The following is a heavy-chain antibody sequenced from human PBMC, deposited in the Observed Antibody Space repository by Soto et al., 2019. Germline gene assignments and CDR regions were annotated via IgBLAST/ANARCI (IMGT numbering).Heavy chain of an antibody. V-gene: IGHV3-11*06. J-gene: IGHJ4*02. CDR2: IRSSDRFT. D-gene: IGHD3-10*01. Sequence: QVQLVESGGAWAKPGGSLRLSCAVSGFTFSDYFMTWIRQAPGKGLECVSYIRSSDRFTNHADSVKGRFTISRDNANNSLSLEMNDLRAEDTAVYLCVRVGHDGSYFDYWGQVTLVTVAS. CDR1: GFTFSDYF. CDR3: VRVGHDGSYFDY.